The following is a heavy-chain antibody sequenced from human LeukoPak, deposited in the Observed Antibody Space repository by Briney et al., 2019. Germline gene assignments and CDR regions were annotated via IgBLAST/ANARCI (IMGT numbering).Heavy chain of an antibody. Sequence: HSGGSLRLSCAASGFTFSSYGMHWVRQAPGKGLEWVAVISYDGSNKYYADSVKGRFTISRDNSKNTLYLQMNSLRAEDTAVYYCAKDLGAYYYYYGMDVWGQGTTVTVSS. CDR3: AKDLGAYYYYYGMDV. CDR1: GFTFSSYG. V-gene: IGHV3-30*18. CDR2: ISYDGSNK. D-gene: IGHD3-16*01. J-gene: IGHJ6*02.